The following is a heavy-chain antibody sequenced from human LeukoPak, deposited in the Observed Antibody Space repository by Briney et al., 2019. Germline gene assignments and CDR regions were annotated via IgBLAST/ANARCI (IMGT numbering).Heavy chain of an antibody. Sequence: SETLSLTCTVSGGPISSSRYYWGYIRQPPGKGLEWLGSIYYTGSTYYNPSLKSRVTVSVDTSKNQFSLKLNSVTAADTAVYYCVRHDLIGITGGNFDYWGQGTLVSVSS. CDR3: VRHDLIGITGGNFDY. CDR2: IYYTGST. J-gene: IGHJ4*02. D-gene: IGHD1-14*01. CDR1: GGPISSSRYY. V-gene: IGHV4-39*01.